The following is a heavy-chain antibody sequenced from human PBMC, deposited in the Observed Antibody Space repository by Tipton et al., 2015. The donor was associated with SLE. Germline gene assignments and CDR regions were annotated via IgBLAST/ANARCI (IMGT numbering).Heavy chain of an antibody. J-gene: IGHJ6*03. CDR1: GGSFSGYY. Sequence: TLSLTCALYGGSFSGYYWNWIRQPPGKGLEWIGEINHSGSTNYNPSLKSRVTISVDTSKNQFSLKLSSVTAADTAVYYRARAPGLERSYYYYYYMDVWAKGTTVTVSS. V-gene: IGHV4-34*01. D-gene: IGHD1-1*01. CDR2: INHSGST. CDR3: ARAPGLERSYYYYYYMDV.